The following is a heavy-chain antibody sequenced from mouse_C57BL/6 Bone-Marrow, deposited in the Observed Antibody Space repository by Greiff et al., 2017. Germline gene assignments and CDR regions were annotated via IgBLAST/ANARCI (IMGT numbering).Heavy chain of an antibody. V-gene: IGHV1-63*01. CDR3: ARWDYGNYRYFDV. Sequence: QVQLKQSGAELVRPGTSVKMSCKASGYTFTNYWIGWAKQRPGHGLEWIGDIYPGGGYTNYNEKFKGKATLTADKSSSTAYMQFSSLTSEDSAIYYCARWDYGNYRYFDVWGTGTTVTVSS. CDR2: IYPGGGYT. J-gene: IGHJ1*03. CDR1: GYTFTNYW. D-gene: IGHD2-1*01.